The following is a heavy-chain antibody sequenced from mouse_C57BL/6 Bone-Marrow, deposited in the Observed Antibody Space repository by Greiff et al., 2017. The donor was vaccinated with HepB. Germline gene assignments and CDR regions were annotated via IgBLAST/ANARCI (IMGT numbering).Heavy chain of an antibody. J-gene: IGHJ4*01. CDR2: ISDGGSYT. V-gene: IGHV5-4*01. D-gene: IGHD1-1*01. CDR3: ARGRSSHYAMDY. CDR1: GFTFSSYA. Sequence: EVQLVESGGGLVKPGGSLKLSCAASGFTFSSYAMSWVRQTPEKRLEWVATISDGGSYTYYPDNVKGRFTISRDNAKNNLYLQMSHRKSEDTAMYYCARGRSSHYAMDYWGQGTSVTVSS.